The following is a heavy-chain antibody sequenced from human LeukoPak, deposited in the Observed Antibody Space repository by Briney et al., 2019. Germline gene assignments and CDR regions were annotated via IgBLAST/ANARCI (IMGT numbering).Heavy chain of an antibody. CDR3: ARLFSRGWEYHFGLDV. J-gene: IGHJ6*02. V-gene: IGHV4-39*01. CDR2: IYYSGSN. D-gene: IGHD6-19*01. Sequence: KSSETLSLTCTVSGGSISTDASYWAWIRQPPGKGLEWIGSIYYSGSNYYSSSLKSRVTLSVDTSKNQFSLKMSSVTAAETAVFYCARLFSRGWEYHFGLDVWGQGTTVTVS. CDR1: GGSISTDASY.